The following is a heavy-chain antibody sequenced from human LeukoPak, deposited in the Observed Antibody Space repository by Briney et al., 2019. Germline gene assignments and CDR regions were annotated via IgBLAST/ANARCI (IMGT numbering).Heavy chain of an antibody. J-gene: IGHJ5*02. CDR3: ARAYGDYPGVGFDP. Sequence: PGGSLRLSCAASGFTFSSCAMHWVRQAPGKGLEWVAVISYDGSNKYYADSVKGRFTISRDNSKNTLYLQMNSLKAEDTAVYYCARAYGDYPGVGFDPWGQGTLVTVSS. D-gene: IGHD4-17*01. CDR1: GFTFSSCA. CDR2: ISYDGSNK. V-gene: IGHV3-30*14.